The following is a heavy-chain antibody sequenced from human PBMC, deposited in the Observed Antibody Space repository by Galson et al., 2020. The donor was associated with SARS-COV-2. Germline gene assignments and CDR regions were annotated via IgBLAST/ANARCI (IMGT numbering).Heavy chain of an antibody. D-gene: IGHD5-18*01. V-gene: IGHV4-34*01. CDR3: ARGGGYSYGALDY. CDR1: GGSFSGYY. CDR2: INHSGST. Sequence: SETLSLTCAVYGGSFSGYYWSWIRQPPGKGLEWIGEINHSGSTNYNPSLKSRVTISVDTSKNQFSLKLSSVTAADPAVYYWARGGGYSYGALDYWGQGTLVTVSS. J-gene: IGHJ4*02.